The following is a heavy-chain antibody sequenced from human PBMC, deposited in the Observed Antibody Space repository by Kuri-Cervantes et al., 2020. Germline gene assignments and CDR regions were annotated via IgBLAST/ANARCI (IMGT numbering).Heavy chain of an antibody. CDR2: INHSGST. Sequence: ESLKISCAVYGGSFSGCYWSWIRQPPGKGLEWIGEINHSGSTNYNPSLKSRVTISVDTSKNQFSLKLSSVTAADTAVYYCARVLGNWFDPWGQGTLVTVSS. CDR3: ARVLGNWFDP. J-gene: IGHJ5*02. D-gene: IGHD3-16*01. CDR1: GGSFSGCY. V-gene: IGHV4-34*01.